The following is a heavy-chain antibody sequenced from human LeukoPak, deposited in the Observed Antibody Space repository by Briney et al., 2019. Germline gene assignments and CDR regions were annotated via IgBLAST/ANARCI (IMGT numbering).Heavy chain of an antibody. Sequence: RGESLKISCNSSGYIYTGYWIGWVRQMPGKGLEWMGIIYPGDPDTRYSPSFQGQVTISADKSISTAYLQWSSLKASDTAMYHCARLGSRHGYNWGDLWGQGTLVTVSS. V-gene: IGHV5-51*01. J-gene: IGHJ5*02. CDR3: ARLGSRHGYNWGDL. CDR1: GYIYTGYW. CDR2: IYPGDPDT. D-gene: IGHD5-24*01.